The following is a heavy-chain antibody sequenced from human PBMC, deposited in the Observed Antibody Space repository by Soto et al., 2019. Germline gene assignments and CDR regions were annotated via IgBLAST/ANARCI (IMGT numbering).Heavy chain of an antibody. Sequence: SETLSLTCTVSGGSISSGGYYWSWIRQHPGKGLEWIGYIYYSGSTYYNPSLKSRVTISVDTSKNQFSLKLSSVTAADTAVYYCASSNQDRWLFEAGNWFDPWGQGTLVTVSS. CDR1: GGSISSGGYY. V-gene: IGHV4-31*03. J-gene: IGHJ5*02. CDR2: IYYSGST. D-gene: IGHD3-22*01. CDR3: ASSNQDRWLFEAGNWFDP.